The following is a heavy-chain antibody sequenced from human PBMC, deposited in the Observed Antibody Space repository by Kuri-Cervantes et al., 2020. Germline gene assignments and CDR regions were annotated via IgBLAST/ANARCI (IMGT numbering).Heavy chain of an antibody. CDR2: INPNSGGT. J-gene: IGHJ5*02. Sequence: ASVKVSCKASGYTFTGYYMHWVRQAPGQGLEWMGWINPNSGGTNYAQKFQGRVTMTRGTSISIVYMELSRLRSDDTAVYYCARRIGYSGYLGPWGQGTLVTVSS. CDR1: GYTFTGYY. CDR3: ARRIGYSGYLGP. V-gene: IGHV1-2*02. D-gene: IGHD5-12*01.